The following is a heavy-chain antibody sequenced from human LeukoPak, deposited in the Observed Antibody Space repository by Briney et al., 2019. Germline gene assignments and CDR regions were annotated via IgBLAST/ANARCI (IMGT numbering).Heavy chain of an antibody. CDR3: TTGRSWYGSSGIFDI. CDR1: GFTFGDYV. V-gene: IGHV3-49*04. J-gene: IGHJ3*02. D-gene: IGHD6-13*01. CDR2: IRSKAYGGTT. Sequence: PGGSLRLSCTASGFTFGDYVMSWVRQAPGKGLGWVGFIRSKAYGGTTKNAASVKGRFTISRDDSRSIAYLQMNSLKTEDTGVYYCTTGRSWYGSSGIFDIWGQGTMVTVPS.